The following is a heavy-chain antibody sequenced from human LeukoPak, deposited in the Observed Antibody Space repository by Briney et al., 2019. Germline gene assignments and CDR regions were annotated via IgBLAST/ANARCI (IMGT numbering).Heavy chain of an antibody. D-gene: IGHD6-13*01. V-gene: IGHV3-23*01. CDR2: ISPGADIT. J-gene: IGHJ4*02. CDR1: GFTFSNYW. Sequence: PGGSLRLSCAASGFTFSNYWMHWVRQDPGKGLEWVSGISPGADITYYAESVKGRFTISRDNSKNTLYLEMNSLKVEDTAIYYCARSFSSRFSSPRRPYYFDYWGQGTLVTVSS. CDR3: ARSFSSRFSSPRRPYYFDY.